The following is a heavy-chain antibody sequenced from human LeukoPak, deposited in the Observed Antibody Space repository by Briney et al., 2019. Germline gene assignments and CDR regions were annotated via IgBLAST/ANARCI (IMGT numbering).Heavy chain of an antibody. CDR2: AYYNSNWYY. D-gene: IGHD1-1*01. CDR3: AREQQGRRAAFDY. CDR1: GDSVSTTSAG. J-gene: IGHJ4*02. V-gene: IGHV6-1*01. Sequence: SQTLSLTCAISGDSVSTTSAGWNWIRQSPSRGLEWLGRAYYNSNWYYNYAVSVKGRITIHPDTPKNQFSLQLNSVTPEDTAVYYCAREQQGRRAAFDYWGQGTPVTVSS.